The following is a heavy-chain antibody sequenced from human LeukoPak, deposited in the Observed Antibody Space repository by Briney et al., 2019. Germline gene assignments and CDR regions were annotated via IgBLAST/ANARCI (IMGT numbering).Heavy chain of an antibody. V-gene: IGHV3-23*01. J-gene: IGHJ4*02. Sequence: PGGSLRLSCAASGFTFSSYVMSWVRQAPGKGLEWVSGISGSGGTTNYADSVKGRFTISRDNSKNTLYLQMNSLRAEDTALYYCAKDFGYSYGWVDYWGQGILVTVSS. D-gene: IGHD5-18*01. CDR1: GFTFSSYV. CDR2: ISGSGGTT. CDR3: AKDFGYSYGWVDY.